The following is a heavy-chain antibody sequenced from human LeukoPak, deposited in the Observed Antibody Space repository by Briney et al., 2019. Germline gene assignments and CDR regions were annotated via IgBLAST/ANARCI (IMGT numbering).Heavy chain of an antibody. CDR2: IYYSGST. J-gene: IGHJ4*02. Sequence: SETLSLTCTVSGGSISSYYWSWIRQPPGKGLEWIGYIYYSGSTYYNPSLKSRVTISVDTSKNQFSLKLSSVTAADTAVYYCARGPLQRWLQLPGGYFDYWAQGTRVTLSS. D-gene: IGHD5-24*01. CDR1: GGSISSYY. CDR3: ARGPLQRWLQLPGGYFDY. V-gene: IGHV4-59*12.